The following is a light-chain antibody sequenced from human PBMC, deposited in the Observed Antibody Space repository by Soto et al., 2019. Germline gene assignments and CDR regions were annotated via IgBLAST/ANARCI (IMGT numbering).Light chain of an antibody. CDR2: KAS. CDR3: QQYTTYRT. Sequence: DIQMTQSPSTLSGSVGDRVTITCRASQTISSWLAWYQQKSGQAPKLLIYKASTLESGVPSRFSGSGSGTEFTLTISSLQPDDFATYYCQQYTTYRTFGQGTKVEIK. J-gene: IGKJ1*01. CDR1: QTISSW. V-gene: IGKV1-5*03.